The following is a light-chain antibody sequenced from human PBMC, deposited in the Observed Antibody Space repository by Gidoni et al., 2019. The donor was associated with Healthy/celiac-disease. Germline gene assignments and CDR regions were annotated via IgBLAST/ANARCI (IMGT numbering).Light chain of an antibody. J-gene: IGKJ3*01. CDR1: QSVSSY. CDR3: QQRSNWPPFT. CDR2: DAA. V-gene: IGKV3-11*01. Sequence: EIVLTQSPATLFLSPWERATLSGRASQSVSSYLAWYQQKPGKAPRLRIYDAANRATGIPARFSGRGSGTDFTLTISSLEPEDFAVYYCQQRSNWPPFTFGPGTKVDIK.